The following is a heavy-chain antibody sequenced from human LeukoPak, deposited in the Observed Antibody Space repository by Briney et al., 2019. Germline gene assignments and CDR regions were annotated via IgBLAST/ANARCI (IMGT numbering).Heavy chain of an antibody. Sequence: GGSLRLSCAASGFTFSSYSMNWVRQAPGKGLEWVSSISSSSSYIYYADSVKGRFTISRDNAENSLYLQMNSLRAEDTAVYYCARDLGIAAAGPYYFDYWGQGTLVTVSS. V-gene: IGHV3-21*01. CDR2: ISSSSSYI. D-gene: IGHD6-13*01. J-gene: IGHJ4*02. CDR3: ARDLGIAAAGPYYFDY. CDR1: GFTFSSYS.